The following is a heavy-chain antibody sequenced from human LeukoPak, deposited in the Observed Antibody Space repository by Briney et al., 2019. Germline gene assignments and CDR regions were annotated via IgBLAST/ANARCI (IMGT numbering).Heavy chain of an antibody. CDR3: ARLYSSGWMNY. D-gene: IGHD6-19*01. CDR1: GGSFSGYY. CDR2: INHSGST. J-gene: IGHJ4*02. V-gene: IGHV4-34*01. Sequence: SETLSLTCAVYGGSFSGYYWSWIRQPPGKGLEWIGEINHSGSTNYNPSLKSRVTTSVDTPKNQFSLKLSSVTAADTAVYYCARLYSSGWMNYWGQGTLVTVSS.